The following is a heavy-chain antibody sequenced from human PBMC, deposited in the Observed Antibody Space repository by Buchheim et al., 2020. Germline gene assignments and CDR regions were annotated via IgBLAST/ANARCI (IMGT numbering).Heavy chain of an antibody. D-gene: IGHD2-2*01. J-gene: IGHJ6*02. CDR3: AKLPSSSTSLMIYGMDV. CDR2: ISGSGGST. Sequence: EVQLLESGGGLVQPGGSLRLSCAASGFTFSSYAMSWVRQAPGKGLEWVSAISGSGGSTYYADSVKGRFTISRVNSKNTLYLQMNNLRAEDTAVYYCAKLPSSSTSLMIYGMDVWGQGTT. V-gene: IGHV3-23*01. CDR1: GFTFSSYA.